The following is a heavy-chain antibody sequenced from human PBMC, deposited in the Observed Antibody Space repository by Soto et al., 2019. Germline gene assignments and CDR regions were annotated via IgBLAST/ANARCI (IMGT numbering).Heavy chain of an antibody. CDR1: GYTFTSYG. Sequence: ASVKVSCEACGYTFTSYGISWVRQAPGQGLEWMGWISAYNGNTNYAQKLQGRVTMTTDTSTSTAYMELRSLRSDDTAVYYCARDWPYYYDSSGYYSSSRFDYWGQGTLVTVSS. D-gene: IGHD3-22*01. CDR2: ISAYNGNT. V-gene: IGHV1-18*01. CDR3: ARDWPYYYDSSGYYSSSRFDY. J-gene: IGHJ4*02.